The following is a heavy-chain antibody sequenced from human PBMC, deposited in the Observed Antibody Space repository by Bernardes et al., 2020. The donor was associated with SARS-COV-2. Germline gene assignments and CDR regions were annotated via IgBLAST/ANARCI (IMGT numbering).Heavy chain of an antibody. CDR1: GFTFSTYW. J-gene: IGHJ4*02. CDR2: INPDGSTT. Sequence: GGSPRLSCAASGFTFSTYWMHWVRQVPGEGLVWVSRINPDGSTTDYADSVRGRFTISRDNAKNTLFLQMNGLRAEDTSLYYCARSAFISGRGYYIDYWPQGTLVTVSS. V-gene: IGHV3-74*01. CDR3: ARSAFISGRGYYIDY. D-gene: IGHD3-10*01.